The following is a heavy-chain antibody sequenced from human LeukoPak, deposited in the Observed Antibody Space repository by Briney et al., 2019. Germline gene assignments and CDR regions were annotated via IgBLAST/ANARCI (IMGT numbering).Heavy chain of an antibody. Sequence: GESLKISCKGSGYSFTSYWIGWVRQMPGKGPEWVGIIYPDDSETRYSPSFQDQVTISADKSISTAYLQWSSLKASDTAMYYCARHYPGGDYFIDYWGQGTLVTVSS. V-gene: IGHV5-51*01. CDR2: IYPDDSET. CDR1: GYSFTSYW. D-gene: IGHD4-17*01. J-gene: IGHJ4*02. CDR3: ARHYPGGDYFIDY.